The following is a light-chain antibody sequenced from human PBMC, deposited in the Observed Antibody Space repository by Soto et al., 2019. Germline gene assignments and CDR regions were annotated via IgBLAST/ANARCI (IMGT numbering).Light chain of an antibody. CDR2: EVS. Sequence: QSALTQPPSVSGSPGQSVTISCTGTSSDVGSYNRVAWYQQPPGTAPKLMIYEVSNRPSGVPDRFSGSKSGNMASLTISGLQAEDEADYYCNSYTSSDTYVFGTGTKLTVL. J-gene: IGLJ1*01. CDR3: NSYTSSDTYV. CDR1: SSDVGSYNR. V-gene: IGLV2-18*02.